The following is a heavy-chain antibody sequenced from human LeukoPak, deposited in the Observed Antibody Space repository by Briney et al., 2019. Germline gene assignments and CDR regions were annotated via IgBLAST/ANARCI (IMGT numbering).Heavy chain of an antibody. D-gene: IGHD6-13*01. CDR2: IYYSGST. CDR3: ARDASGRWYSSSWYGWFDP. CDR1: GGSISSYY. J-gene: IGHJ5*02. Sequence: SETLSLTCTVSGGSISSYYWSWIRQPPGKGLEWIGYIYYSGSTDYNPSLKSRVTISVDTSKNQFSLKLSSVTAADTAVYYCARDASGRWYSSSWYGWFDPWGQGTLVTVSS. V-gene: IGHV4-59*01.